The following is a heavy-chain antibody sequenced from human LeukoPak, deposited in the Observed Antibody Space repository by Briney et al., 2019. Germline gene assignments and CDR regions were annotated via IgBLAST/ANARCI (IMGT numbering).Heavy chain of an antibody. J-gene: IGHJ4*02. Sequence: GGSLRLSCGAHILLFSRYGVRWGRQAPGKGLEWVTIIWSDGSNKDYADSVKGRFTISRDNYKHTLYVQMNSLRAEHTSVYYLWRSVLTRPSCNPQWLAPGYWGQGTPVTVSS. CDR2: IWSDGSNK. CDR1: ILLFSRYG. V-gene: IGHV3-33*01. CDR3: WRSVLTRPSCNPQWLAPGY. D-gene: IGHD6-19*01.